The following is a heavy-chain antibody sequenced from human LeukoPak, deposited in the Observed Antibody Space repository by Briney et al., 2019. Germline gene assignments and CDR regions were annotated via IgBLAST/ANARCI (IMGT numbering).Heavy chain of an antibody. CDR2: ISSGSSTI. Sequence: PGGSLRLSCAASGFAFSTYSMNWVRQAPGKGLEWVSYISSGSSTIYYADSVKGRFTISRDNAQNSLFLQMNSLRDEDTAVYYCARGGHDYYGFDVWGQGTTVTVSS. V-gene: IGHV3-48*02. CDR3: ARGGHDYYGFDV. J-gene: IGHJ6*02. CDR1: GFAFSTYS.